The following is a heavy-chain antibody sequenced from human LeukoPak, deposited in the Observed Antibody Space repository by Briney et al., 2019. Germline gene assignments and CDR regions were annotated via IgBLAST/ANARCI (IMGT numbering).Heavy chain of an antibody. D-gene: IGHD4-17*01. V-gene: IGHV1-18*04. CDR3: ARLKTVREYYYYYYYMDV. CDR1: GYTFTGYY. J-gene: IGHJ6*03. Sequence: GASVKVSCKASGYTFTGYYMHWVRQAPGQGLEWMGWISAYNGNTNYAQKLQGRVTMTTDTSTSTAYMELRSLRSDDTAVYYCARLKTVREYYYYYYYMDVWGKGTTVTVSS. CDR2: ISAYNGNT.